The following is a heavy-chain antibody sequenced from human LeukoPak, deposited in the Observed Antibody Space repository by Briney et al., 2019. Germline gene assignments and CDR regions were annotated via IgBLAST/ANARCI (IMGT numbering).Heavy chain of an antibody. V-gene: IGHV3-30*04. CDR3: ARGSSWYDDPRGFDN. Sequence: TGRSLRLSCTASGFTFNHYAMHWVRQAPGKGLEWMAVISYDGSNKDYADSVKGRFTISRDNAKLTVYLQINSLRGEDTAGYHCARGSSWYDDPRGFDNWGQGALVTVSS. CDR2: ISYDGSNK. D-gene: IGHD2-15*01. J-gene: IGHJ4*02. CDR1: GFTFNHYA.